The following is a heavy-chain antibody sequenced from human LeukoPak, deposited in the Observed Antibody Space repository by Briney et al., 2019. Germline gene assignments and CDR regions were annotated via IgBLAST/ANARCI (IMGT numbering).Heavy chain of an antibody. CDR1: GGSISSYY. CDR2: IYTSGST. CDR3: ARVQAVPWYYYDSSGPLRGGFDY. V-gene: IGHV4-4*07. J-gene: IGHJ4*02. Sequence: PSETLSLTCTVSGGSISSYYWSWIRQPAGKGLEWIGRIYTSGSTNYNPSLKSRVTISVDTSKNQFSLKLSSVTAADTAVYYCARVQAVPWYYYDSSGPLRGGFDYWGQGTLVTVSS. D-gene: IGHD3-22*01.